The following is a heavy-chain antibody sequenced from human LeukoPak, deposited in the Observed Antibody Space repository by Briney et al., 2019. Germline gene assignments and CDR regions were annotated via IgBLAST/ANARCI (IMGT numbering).Heavy chain of an antibody. CDR2: IYYSGST. D-gene: IGHD3-10*01. Sequence: PSETLSLTCTVSGGSISSSSYYWGWIRQPPGKGLEWIGSIYYSGSTYYNPSLKSRVTISKDTSKNQFSLKLSSVTAADTAVYYCLWFGELLYILPGAFDIWGQGTMVTVSS. V-gene: IGHV4-39*07. CDR1: GGSISSSSYY. CDR3: LWFGELLYILPGAFDI. J-gene: IGHJ3*02.